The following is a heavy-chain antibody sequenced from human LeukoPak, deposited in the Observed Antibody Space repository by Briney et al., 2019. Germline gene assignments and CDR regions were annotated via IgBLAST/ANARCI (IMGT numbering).Heavy chain of an antibody. CDR2: INPTGTRT. CDR1: GYTFINHW. V-gene: IGHV1-46*01. CDR3: ARSELWLSRAYDI. J-gene: IGHJ3*02. D-gene: IGHD5-18*01. Sequence: ASVKVSCKASGYTFINHWMHWVRQAPGQGLEWVGLINPTGTRTLYAQKFQGRVTITADKSTSTAYMELSSLRSEDTAVYYCARSELWLSRAYDIWGQGTMVTVSS.